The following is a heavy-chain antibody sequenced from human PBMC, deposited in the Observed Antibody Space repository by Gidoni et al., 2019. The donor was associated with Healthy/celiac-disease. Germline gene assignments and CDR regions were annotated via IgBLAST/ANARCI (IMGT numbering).Heavy chain of an antibody. CDR3: AKDPKRADIVVVPARDG. Sequence: QVQLVESGGGVVQPGRSLRLSCAASGFTFSSYGMHWVRQAPGKGLEWVAVISYDGSNKYYADSVKGRFTISRDNSKNTLYLQMNSLRAEDTAVYYCAKDPKRADIVVVPARDGWGQGTPVTVSS. CDR2: ISYDGSNK. D-gene: IGHD2-2*01. V-gene: IGHV3-30*18. CDR1: GFTFSSYG. J-gene: IGHJ4*02.